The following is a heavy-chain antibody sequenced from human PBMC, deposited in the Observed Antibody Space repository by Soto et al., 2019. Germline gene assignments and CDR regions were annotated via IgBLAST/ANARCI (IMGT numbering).Heavy chain of an antibody. V-gene: IGHV3-30*18. Sequence: QVQLVESGGGVVQPGRSLRLSCAASGFTFSSYGMHWVRQAPGKGLEWVAVISYDGSNKYYADSVKGRFTISRDNSKNTLYLQMNSLRAEDTAVYYCAKDPIYCISTSCPVDYWGQGTLVTVSS. CDR3: AKDPIYCISTSCPVDY. J-gene: IGHJ4*02. D-gene: IGHD2-2*01. CDR2: ISYDGSNK. CDR1: GFTFSSYG.